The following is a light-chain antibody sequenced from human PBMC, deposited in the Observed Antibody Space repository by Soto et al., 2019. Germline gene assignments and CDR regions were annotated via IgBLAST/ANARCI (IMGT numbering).Light chain of an antibody. CDR2: GAS. Sequence: EIVLTQSPGTLSLSPGERATLSCRASQSVSSSFLAWYQQKPGQAPRLLIYGASSRATGIPDRFGGSGSGADSTLTISRLEPEDFAVYYCQQYGSSPPWTFGQGTKVEIK. V-gene: IGKV3-20*01. CDR3: QQYGSSPPWT. CDR1: QSVSSSF. J-gene: IGKJ1*01.